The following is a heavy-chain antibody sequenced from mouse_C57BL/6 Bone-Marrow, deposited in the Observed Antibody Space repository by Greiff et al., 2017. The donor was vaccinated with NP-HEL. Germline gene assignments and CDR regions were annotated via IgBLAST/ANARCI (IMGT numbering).Heavy chain of an antibody. D-gene: IGHD2-5*01. CDR1: GYTFTSYW. J-gene: IGHJ4*01. CDR2: IYPGSGST. CDR3: ARANSNYFYAMDY. Sequence: VQLQQPGAELVKPGASVKMSCKASGYTFTSYWITWVKQRPGQGLEWIGDIYPGSGSTNYNEKFKSKATLTVDTSSSTAYMQLSSLTSEVSAVYYWARANSNYFYAMDYWDQGTSVTVSS. V-gene: IGHV1-55*01.